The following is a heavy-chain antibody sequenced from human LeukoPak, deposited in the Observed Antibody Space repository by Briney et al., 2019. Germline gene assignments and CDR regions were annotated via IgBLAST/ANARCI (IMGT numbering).Heavy chain of an antibody. Sequence: PGGSLRLSCAASGFTFSSFTMNWVRQAPGKGLEWASSITTSTSYIYYADSVKGRFTISRDNAKNSLYLQMNSLRAEDTAVYYCARDYSYGSGYLYWGQGTLVTVSS. V-gene: IGHV3-21*01. CDR3: ARDYSYGSGYLY. D-gene: IGHD3-3*01. CDR2: ITTSTSYI. J-gene: IGHJ4*02. CDR1: GFTFSSFT.